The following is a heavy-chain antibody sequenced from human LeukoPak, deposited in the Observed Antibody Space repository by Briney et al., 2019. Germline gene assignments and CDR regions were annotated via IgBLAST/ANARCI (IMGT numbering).Heavy chain of an antibody. CDR3: ARATGAYYFDY. Sequence: GGTLRLSCAASGFTFSSYGMHWVRQAPGKGLEWVAVISYDVGKKYYADSVKGRFTISRDNAKNSLYLQMNSLRAEDTAVYYCARATGAYYFDYWGQGTLVTVSS. V-gene: IGHV3-30*03. J-gene: IGHJ4*02. CDR1: GFTFSSYG. D-gene: IGHD7-27*01. CDR2: ISYDVGKK.